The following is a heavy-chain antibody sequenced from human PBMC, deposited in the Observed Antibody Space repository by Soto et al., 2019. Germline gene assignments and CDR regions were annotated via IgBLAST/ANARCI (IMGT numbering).Heavy chain of an antibody. CDR3: AREGRYFDWLFENWFDP. CDR1: GGTFRSYA. CDR2: IIPIFGTA. J-gene: IGHJ5*02. D-gene: IGHD3-9*01. Sequence: QVQLVQSGAEVKKPGSSVKVSCKASGGTFRSYAISWVRQAPGQGLEWMGGIIPIFGTANYEQKFQGRVTITADESTSTAYMELSSLSSEDTAVYYCAREGRYFDWLFENWFDPWGQGTLVTVSS. V-gene: IGHV1-69*01.